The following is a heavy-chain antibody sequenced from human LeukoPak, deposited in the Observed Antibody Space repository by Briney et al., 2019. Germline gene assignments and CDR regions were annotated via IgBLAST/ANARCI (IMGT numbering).Heavy chain of an antibody. J-gene: IGHJ4*02. V-gene: IGHV4-59*01. CDR3: AREVVATAGTVDY. D-gene: IGHD6-13*01. Sequence: SETLSLTCTVSGDSISSYYWSWIRQPPGKGLEWIGYIHYSGSTNYNPSLKSRVTISVDTSKNQFSLILSSVTTADTAVYYCAREVVATAGTVDYWGQGTLVTVSS. CDR2: IHYSGST. CDR1: GDSISSYY.